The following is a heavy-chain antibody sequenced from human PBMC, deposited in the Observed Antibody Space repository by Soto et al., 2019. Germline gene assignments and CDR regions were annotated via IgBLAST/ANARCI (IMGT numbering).Heavy chain of an antibody. CDR2: IYHSGST. D-gene: IGHD3-9*01. Sequence: SETLSLTCAVSSGSISSSNWWSWVRQPPGKGLEWIGEIYHSGSTNYNPSLKSRVTISVDKSKNQFSLKLSSVTAADTAVYYCARSGHTAPYYDILTGHQGWAFDIWGQGTMVTVSS. CDR1: SGSISSSNW. CDR3: ARSGHTAPYYDILTGHQGWAFDI. J-gene: IGHJ3*02. V-gene: IGHV4-4*02.